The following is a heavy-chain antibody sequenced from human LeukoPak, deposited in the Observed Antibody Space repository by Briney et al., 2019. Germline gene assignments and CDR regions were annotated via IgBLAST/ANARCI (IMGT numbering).Heavy chain of an antibody. Sequence: GALRLSCAASGFTFSIYAMHWVRQAPGKGLEWVSSIGVGDDTTYYADSVKGRFTISRDNSKSTLYLQMNSLRAGDTAVYYCAKDPNGNYIGAFDIWGQGTMVTVSS. CDR3: AKDPNGNYIGAFDI. J-gene: IGHJ3*02. CDR1: GFTFSIYA. D-gene: IGHD4-17*01. V-gene: IGHV3-23*01. CDR2: IGVGDDTT.